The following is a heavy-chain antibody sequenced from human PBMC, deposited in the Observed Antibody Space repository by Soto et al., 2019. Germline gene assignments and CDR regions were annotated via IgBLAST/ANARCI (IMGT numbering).Heavy chain of an antibody. V-gene: IGHV4-4*02. CDR1: GASISSTTSGNW. D-gene: IGHD1-26*01. Sequence: QVQLQESGPGLVRPSGTLSLTCAVSGASISSTTSGNWWSWVRQPPGKGLEWIGEIYHSGSTNYNPSLKSRVTMSVDKSKNQFSLKLSSVTAADTAVYYCARMVGAMLVDFWGQGTLVTVSS. CDR2: IYHSGST. J-gene: IGHJ4*02. CDR3: ARMVGAMLVDF.